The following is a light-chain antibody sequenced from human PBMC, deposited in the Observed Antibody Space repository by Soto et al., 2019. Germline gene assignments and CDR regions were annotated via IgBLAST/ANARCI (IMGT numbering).Light chain of an antibody. V-gene: IGKV1-5*03. J-gene: IGKJ1*01. CDR2: KAS. CDR1: QSINIR. Sequence: DIQMTQSPSTLSASLGHRVTITCRASQSINIRLAWYQKKPGRATKLLIYKASTLASGVASRFSGSGSGTEFTLTISSLQPDDFANYYCQQYNVYWTFGQGTKVDIK. CDR3: QQYNVYWT.